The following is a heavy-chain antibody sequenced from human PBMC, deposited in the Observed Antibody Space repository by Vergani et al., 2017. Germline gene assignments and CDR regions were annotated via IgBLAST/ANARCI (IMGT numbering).Heavy chain of an antibody. Sequence: EVQLVESGGGLVQPGGSLRLSCAASGFTFSSYWMSWVRQAPGKGLEWVANIKQDGSEKYYVDSVKGRFTISRDNAKNSLYLQMNSLRAEDTAVYYWARHGRGDGVPYWYFDLWGRGTLVTVSS. J-gene: IGHJ2*01. V-gene: IGHV3-7*03. CDR1: GFTFSSYW. CDR3: ARHGRGDGVPYWYFDL. CDR2: IKQDGSEK. D-gene: IGHD3-10*02.